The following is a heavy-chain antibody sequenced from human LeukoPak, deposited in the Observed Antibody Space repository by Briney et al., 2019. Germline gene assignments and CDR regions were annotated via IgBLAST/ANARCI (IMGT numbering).Heavy chain of an antibody. CDR2: ISSSSTTI. CDR3: ARDRGYYFDC. CDR1: GFAFNTYS. J-gene: IGHJ4*02. V-gene: IGHV3-48*01. Sequence: PGGSLRLSCAASGFAFNTYSMNWVRQAPGKGLEWVSFISSSSTTIYYTDSVKGRFTISRDNAQNSLYLQMNSLRAEDTAVYYCARDRGYYFDCWGQGTPVTVSS.